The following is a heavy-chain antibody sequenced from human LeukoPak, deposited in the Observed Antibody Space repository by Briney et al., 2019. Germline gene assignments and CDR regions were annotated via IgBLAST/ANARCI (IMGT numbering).Heavy chain of an antibody. V-gene: IGHV3-7*01. CDR3: ARGGRYYFDN. CDR2: IKQDGSEE. CDR1: GFTFSSYW. D-gene: IGHD3-10*01. J-gene: IGHJ4*02. Sequence: PGGSLRLSCAASGFTFSSYWMTWVRQAPGKGLEWVANIKQDGSEEYYVDSVKGRLTISRDNAKNSLYLQINSLRAEDTAVYYCARGGRYYFDNWGQGTLVTVSS.